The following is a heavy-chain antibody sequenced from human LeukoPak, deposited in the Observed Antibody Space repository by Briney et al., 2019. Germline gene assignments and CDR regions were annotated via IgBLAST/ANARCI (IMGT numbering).Heavy chain of an antibody. CDR1: GGSFSGYY. CDR3: ARLGDYYYYGMDV. Sequence: SEALSLTCAVSGGSFSGYYWSWIRQPPGKGLEWIGEINHSGSTNYNPSLKSRVTISVDTSKNQFSLKLSSVTAADTAVYYCARLGDYYYYGMDVWGQGTTVTVSS. CDR2: INHSGST. V-gene: IGHV4-34*01. J-gene: IGHJ6*02.